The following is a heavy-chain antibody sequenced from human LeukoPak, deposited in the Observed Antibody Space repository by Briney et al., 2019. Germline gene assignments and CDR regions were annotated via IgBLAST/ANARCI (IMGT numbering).Heavy chain of an antibody. CDR2: INPNSGGT. CDR1: GYTFTGYY. CDR3: ARAGDGYNWGPLDS. Sequence: ASVKVSCKASGYTFTGYYMHWVRQAPGQGLEWMGWINPNSGGTNYAQKFQGRVIMTRDTSTRTAYMELSRLRSDDTAVYYCARAGDGYNWGPLDSWGQGILVTVSS. J-gene: IGHJ4*02. V-gene: IGHV1-2*02. D-gene: IGHD5-24*01.